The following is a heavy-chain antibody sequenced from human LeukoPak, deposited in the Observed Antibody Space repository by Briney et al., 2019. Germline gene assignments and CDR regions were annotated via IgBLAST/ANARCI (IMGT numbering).Heavy chain of an antibody. Sequence: ASVKVSCKTSGYTFTNYAIHWVRQAPGQRLEWMGWINGGDGITKHSQRFQGRVTITRDTSASTAYMELSSLRSEDTAVYYCARASVGGFDYWGQGTLATVSS. CDR1: GYTFTNYA. CDR2: INGGDGIT. CDR3: ARASVGGFDY. J-gene: IGHJ4*02. V-gene: IGHV1-3*01. D-gene: IGHD1-26*01.